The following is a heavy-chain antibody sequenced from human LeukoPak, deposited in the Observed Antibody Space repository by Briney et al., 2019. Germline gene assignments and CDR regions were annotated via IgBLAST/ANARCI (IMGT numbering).Heavy chain of an antibody. D-gene: IGHD4-11*01. CDR3: ASGGLPPRAYYYYYYMDV. J-gene: IGHJ6*03. V-gene: IGHV1-69*06. Sequence: ASVKVSCKASGYIFTDYNIHWVRQAPGQGLECMGGIIPIFGTANYAQKFQGRVTITADKSTSTAYMELSSLRSEDTAVYYCASGGLPPRAYYYYYYMDVWGKGTTVTVSS. CDR2: IIPIFGTA. CDR1: GYIFTDYN.